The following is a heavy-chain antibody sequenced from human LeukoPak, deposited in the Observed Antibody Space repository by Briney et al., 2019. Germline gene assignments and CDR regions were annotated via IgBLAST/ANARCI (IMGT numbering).Heavy chain of an antibody. V-gene: IGHV3-11*01. CDR1: GFTFSNYY. Sequence: GGSLRLSCAASGFTFSNYYMSWIRQAPGKGLEWISCISSSGSTIFYADSVKGRFTISRDNSKNTLYLQMNSLRAEDTAVYYCAKDGDIVVVVAFLIWGQGTLVTVSS. CDR2: ISSSGSTI. J-gene: IGHJ4*02. CDR3: AKDGDIVVVVAFLI. D-gene: IGHD2-15*01.